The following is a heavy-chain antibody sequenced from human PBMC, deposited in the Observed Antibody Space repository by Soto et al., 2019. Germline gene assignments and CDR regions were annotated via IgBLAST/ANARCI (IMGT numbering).Heavy chain of an antibody. V-gene: IGHV2-5*02. CDR2: IYWDDDK. CDR3: AHAPDGDILLRKGESDFDY. D-gene: IGHD3-9*01. CDR1: GFSLSTSGVG. Sequence: QITLKESGPTLVKPTQTLTLTCTFSGFSLSTSGVGVGWIRQPPGKALEWLALIYWDDDKRYSPSLKNRLTITKDTSKNQVVLTMPNMDPVDTATYDCAHAPDGDILLRKGESDFDYWGQGTLVTVSS. J-gene: IGHJ4*02.